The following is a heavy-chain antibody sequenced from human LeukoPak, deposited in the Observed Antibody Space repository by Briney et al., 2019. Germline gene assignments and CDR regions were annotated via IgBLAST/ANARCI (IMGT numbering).Heavy chain of an antibody. V-gene: IGHV3-15*01. J-gene: IGHJ4*02. CDR1: GFTFSNAW. D-gene: IGHD5-12*01. CDR3: TTDPEILMPYSGYEVDKFDY. CDR2: IKSKTDGGTT. Sequence: PGGSLRLSCAASGFTFSNAWMSWVRQAPGKGLEWVGRIKSKTDGGTTDYAAPVKGRFTISRDDSKNTLYLQMNSLKTEDTAVYYCTTDPEILMPYSGYEVDKFDYWGQGTLVTVSS.